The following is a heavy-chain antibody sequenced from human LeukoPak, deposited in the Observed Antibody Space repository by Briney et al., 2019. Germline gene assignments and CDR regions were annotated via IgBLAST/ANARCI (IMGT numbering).Heavy chain of an antibody. CDR1: GYTFTTYW. CDR3: ARRGIRDGYNYADY. D-gene: IGHD5-24*01. CDR2: VYGDDSDT. Sequence: GESLKISCKASGYTFTTYWIGWVRQMPGKGPEWMGIVYGDDSDTRYSPSFQGQVTISADKSTTTAYLQWSSLKASDTAIYYCARRGIRDGYNYADYWGQGTLVTVSS. J-gene: IGHJ4*02. V-gene: IGHV5-51*01.